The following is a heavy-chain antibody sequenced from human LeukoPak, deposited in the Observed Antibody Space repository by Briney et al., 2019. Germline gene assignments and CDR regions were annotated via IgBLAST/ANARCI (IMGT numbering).Heavy chain of an antibody. J-gene: IGHJ2*01. Sequence: ASVKVSCKASGYTFTSYYMHWVRQAPGQGLEWMGWMNPNSGNTGYAQKFQGRVTITRNTSISTAYMELSSLRSEDTAVYYCARAARPIWYFDRWGRGTLVTVSS. CDR2: MNPNSGNT. CDR3: ARAARPIWYFDR. CDR1: GYTFTSYY. D-gene: IGHD6-6*01. V-gene: IGHV1-8*03.